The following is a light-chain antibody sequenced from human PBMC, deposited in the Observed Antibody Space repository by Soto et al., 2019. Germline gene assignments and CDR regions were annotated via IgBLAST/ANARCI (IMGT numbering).Light chain of an antibody. V-gene: IGKV3-11*01. Sequence: EIVFTQSPATLSLSPGERATLYCRASKSVSSYLAWYQQKPGQAPRLLIYDASNRATGIPARFSGSGSGTDFTLTISSLEPEDFAVYYCQQRSNWPPITFGQGTRLELK. CDR2: DAS. CDR1: KSVSSY. CDR3: QQRSNWPPIT. J-gene: IGKJ5*01.